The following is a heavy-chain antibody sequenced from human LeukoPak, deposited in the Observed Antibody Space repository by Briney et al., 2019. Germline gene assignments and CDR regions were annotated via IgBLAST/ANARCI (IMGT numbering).Heavy chain of an antibody. CDR1: GGSFSDYY. J-gene: IGHJ5*02. CDR2: MNYGGST. CDR3: ARRVPGRSGNWFDP. V-gene: IGHV4-34*01. D-gene: IGHD2-2*01. Sequence: SETLSLTCAVYGGSFSDYYWSWIRQPPGKGLEWIGSMNYGGSTHDNPSLKSRVTISVDTSKNQVSLKLSSVTAADTAVYYCARRVPGRSGNWFDPWGQGTLVTVSS.